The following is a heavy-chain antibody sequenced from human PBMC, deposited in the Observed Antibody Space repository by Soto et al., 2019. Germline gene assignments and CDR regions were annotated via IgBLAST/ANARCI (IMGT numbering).Heavy chain of an antibody. J-gene: IGHJ4*02. Sequence: GGSLRLSCAASGFTFSSYGMHWVRQAPGKGLEWVAVISYDGSNKYYADSVKGRFTISRDNSKNTLYLQMNSLRAEDTAVYYCAKGIYDSSGYWDYWGQGTLVTVSS. CDR3: AKGIYDSSGYWDY. CDR1: GFTFSSYG. V-gene: IGHV3-30*18. D-gene: IGHD3-22*01. CDR2: ISYDGSNK.